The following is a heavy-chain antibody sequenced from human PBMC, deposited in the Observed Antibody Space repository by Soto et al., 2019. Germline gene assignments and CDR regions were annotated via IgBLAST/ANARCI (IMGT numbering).Heavy chain of an antibody. CDR1: GGAFSGYY. J-gene: IGHJ4*02. V-gene: IGHV4-34*01. Sequence: SETLSLTCAVYGGAFSGYYWSWIRQPPGKGLEWIGEINHSGSTNYNPSLKSRVTISVDTSKNQFSRKLSSVTSADTAVYYCARGKSSSGPFDYWGQGTLVTVSS. CDR3: ARGKSSSGPFDY. D-gene: IGHD6-13*01. CDR2: INHSGST.